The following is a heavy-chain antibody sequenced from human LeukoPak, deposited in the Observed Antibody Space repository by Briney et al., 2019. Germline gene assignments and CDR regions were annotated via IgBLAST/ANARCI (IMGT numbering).Heavy chain of an antibody. CDR3: ARHGGSYFLY. J-gene: IGHJ4*02. D-gene: IGHD3-16*01. V-gene: IGHV4-59*08. CDR2: IYYSGTT. CDR1: GGSISSYY. Sequence: PSETLSLTCTVSGGSISSYYWSWIRQPPGKGLEWLGYIYYSGTTKYNPSLKSRVTISVDTSKNQFSLKLGSVTAADTAVYYYARHGGSYFLYWGQGTLVTVSS.